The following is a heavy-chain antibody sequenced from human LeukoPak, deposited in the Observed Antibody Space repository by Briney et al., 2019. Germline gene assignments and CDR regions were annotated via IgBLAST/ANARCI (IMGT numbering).Heavy chain of an antibody. J-gene: IGHJ4*02. CDR3: ARDPSNSGYDYLYYFDY. CDR1: GYTFTGYY. Sequence: GASVKVSCKASGYTFTGYYMHWVRQAPGQGLEWMGWINPDNGGTNYAQKFQGRVIMTRDMSISTAYMELSRLRSDDTAVYYCARDPSNSGYDYLYYFDYWGQGTLVTVSS. V-gene: IGHV1-2*02. D-gene: IGHD5-12*01. CDR2: INPDNGGT.